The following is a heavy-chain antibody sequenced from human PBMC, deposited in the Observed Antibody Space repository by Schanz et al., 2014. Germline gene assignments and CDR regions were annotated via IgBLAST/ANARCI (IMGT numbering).Heavy chain of an antibody. CDR1: GFTVSTNY. D-gene: IGHD5-12*01. CDR2: LYIGGGST. CDR3: ARDEGRDGYNLAFDV. V-gene: IGHV3-53*01. Sequence: EVQLVESGGGLIQPGGSLRLSCAVSGFTVSTNYMSWVRQAPGKGLEWVSSLYIGGGSTRYADSVKGRFIISRDSSKNTLCLQMNSRRADDTAVYYCARDEGRDGYNLAFDVWGQGTLVTVSS. J-gene: IGHJ3*01.